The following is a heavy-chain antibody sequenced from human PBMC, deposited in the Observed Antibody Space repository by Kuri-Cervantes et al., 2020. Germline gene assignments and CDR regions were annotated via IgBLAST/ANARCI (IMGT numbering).Heavy chain of an antibody. CDR1: GASISSNY. V-gene: IGHV4-59*12. Sequence: SETLSLTCTVSGASISSNYWSWIRQPPGKGLEWIGYIYYSGSTNYNPSLKSRVTISEDTSKNQFSLKLSSVTAADTAVYYCARSPVYYDSSGYYYDAFDIWGQGTMVTVSS. CDR2: IYYSGST. J-gene: IGHJ3*02. CDR3: ARSPVYYDSSGYYYDAFDI. D-gene: IGHD3-22*01.